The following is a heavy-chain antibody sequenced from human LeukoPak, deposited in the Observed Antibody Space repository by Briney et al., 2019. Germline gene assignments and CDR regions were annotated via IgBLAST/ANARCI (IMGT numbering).Heavy chain of an antibody. J-gene: IGHJ4*02. CDR2: INWNGGST. CDR1: GFTFDDFG. Sequence: GGSLRLSCAASGFTFDDFGMTWVRQAPGRGLEWVSGINWNGGSTGYAGSVKGRFTISRDNAKNSLYLQMNSLRAEDTALYYCARGGRATVPNVSDYWGQGTLVTVSS. CDR3: ARGGRATVPNVSDY. D-gene: IGHD4-17*01. V-gene: IGHV3-20*04.